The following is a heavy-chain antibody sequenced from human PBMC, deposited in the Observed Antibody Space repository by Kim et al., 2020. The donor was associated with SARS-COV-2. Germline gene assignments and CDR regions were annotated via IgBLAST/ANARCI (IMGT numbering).Heavy chain of an antibody. D-gene: IGHD3-10*01. V-gene: IGHV4-59*13. Sequence: SETLSLTCTVSGGSISSYYWSWIRQPPGKGLEWIGYIYYSGSTNYNPSLKSRVTISVDTSKNQFSLKLSSVTAADTAVYYCARGGPMTGALTWDYWGQGTLVTVSS. CDR2: IYYSGST. CDR1: GGSISSYY. J-gene: IGHJ4*02. CDR3: ARGGPMTGALTWDY.